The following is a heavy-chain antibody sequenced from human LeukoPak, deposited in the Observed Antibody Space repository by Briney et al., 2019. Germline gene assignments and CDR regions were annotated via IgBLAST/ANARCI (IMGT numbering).Heavy chain of an antibody. CDR1: GYTFTGYY. CDR2: INPNSGGT. CDR3: ARGRGVAGTYWYFDL. Sequence: ASVKVSCKASGYTFTGYYMHWVRQAPGQGLEWMGWINPNSGGTNYAQKFQGRVTMTTDTSTSTAYMELRSLRSDDTAVYYCARGRGVAGTYWYFDLWGRGTLVTVSS. D-gene: IGHD3-10*01. J-gene: IGHJ2*01. V-gene: IGHV1-2*02.